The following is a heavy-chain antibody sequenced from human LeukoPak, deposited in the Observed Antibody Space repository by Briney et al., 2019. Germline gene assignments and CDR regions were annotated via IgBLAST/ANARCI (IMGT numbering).Heavy chain of an antibody. Sequence: SVTVSFKASGGTFISYAISWVRQAPGQGLEWMGGIIPIFGTANYAQKFQGRVTITTDESTSTAYMELSSLRSEDTAVYYCARGTLVVPAAIGGGYYFDYWGQGTLVTVSS. V-gene: IGHV1-69*05. CDR3: ARGTLVVPAAIGGGYYFDY. D-gene: IGHD2-2*02. J-gene: IGHJ4*02. CDR1: GGTFISYA. CDR2: IIPIFGTA.